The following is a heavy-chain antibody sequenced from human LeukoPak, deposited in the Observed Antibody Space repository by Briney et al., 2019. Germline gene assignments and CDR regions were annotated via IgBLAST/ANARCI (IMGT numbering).Heavy chain of an antibody. Sequence: ASVKVSCKASGYTFTGYYMHWVRQAPGQGPEWMGWIDPNSGGTDYAQKFQGRVTMTRDTSISTAYMELSRLRSDDTAVYYCAPVRGGDYFDYWGQGTLVTVSS. J-gene: IGHJ4*02. CDR1: GYTFTGYY. CDR3: APVRGGDYFDY. CDR2: IDPNSGGT. D-gene: IGHD2-2*01. V-gene: IGHV1-2*02.